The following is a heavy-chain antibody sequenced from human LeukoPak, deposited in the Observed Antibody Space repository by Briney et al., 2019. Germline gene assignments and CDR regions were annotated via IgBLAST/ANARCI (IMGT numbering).Heavy chain of an antibody. CDR3: ARGGNWGYFDY. J-gene: IGHJ4*02. CDR2: ISYDGNNK. D-gene: IGHD7-27*01. V-gene: IGHV3-30*04. Sequence: GESLRLSCAASGFSLNMFPMHWVRQAPGKGLECVAVISYDGNNKYYADSVNGRFTISRDNSKNTLFLQMNSLRTEDTAIYHCARGGNWGYFDYWGQGTLVTVSS. CDR1: GFSLNMFP.